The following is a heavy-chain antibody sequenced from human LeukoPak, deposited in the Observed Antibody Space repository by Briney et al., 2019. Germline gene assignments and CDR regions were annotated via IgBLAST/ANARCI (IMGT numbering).Heavy chain of an antibody. V-gene: IGHV3-23*01. CDR3: AKVSQWGNSRWYEGD. CDR1: GFTFSSSP. D-gene: IGHD6-13*01. J-gene: IGHJ4*02. CDR2: ISADGPT. Sequence: GGSLRLSCAASGFTFSSSPMSWVRQAPGKGLDWVSSISADGPTYDADSVKGRFTISRDNSKNTLYLQMNSLRGEDTAVYYCAKVSQWGNSRWYEGDWGQGTLVTVSS.